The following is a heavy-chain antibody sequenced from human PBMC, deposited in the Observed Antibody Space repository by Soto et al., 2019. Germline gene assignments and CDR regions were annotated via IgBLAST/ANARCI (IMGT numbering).Heavy chain of an antibody. J-gene: IGHJ5*02. Sequence: QLQLQESGPGLVKPSETLSLTCTVSGGSISSSSYDWGWMRQPPGKGLEGIGSIYYSGSSYYNPSLNSRVTISVDTSKNPFSLKLSSVTAADTAVYYCARHSESGYSGYEEGAWFDPWGQGTLVTVSS. CDR3: ARHSESGYSGYEEGAWFDP. V-gene: IGHV4-39*01. D-gene: IGHD5-12*01. CDR2: IYYSGSS. CDR1: GGSISSSSYD.